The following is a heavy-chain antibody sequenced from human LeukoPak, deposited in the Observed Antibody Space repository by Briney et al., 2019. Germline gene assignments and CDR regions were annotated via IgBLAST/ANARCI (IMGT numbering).Heavy chain of an antibody. Sequence: PSETLSLTYTVSGGSISSYYWSWIRQPPGKGLEWIGYIYYSGSTNYNPSLKSRVTISVDTSKNQFSLKLSSVTAADTAVYYCARDVQNWFDPWGQGTLVTVSS. V-gene: IGHV4-59*01. CDR1: GGSISSYY. J-gene: IGHJ5*02. CDR3: ARDVQNWFDP. CDR2: IYYSGST.